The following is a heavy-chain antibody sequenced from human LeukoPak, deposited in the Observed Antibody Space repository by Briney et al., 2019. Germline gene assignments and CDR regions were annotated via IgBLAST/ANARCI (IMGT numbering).Heavy chain of an antibody. D-gene: IGHD6-13*01. CDR3: ARIGGIAAAGTEGENY. CDR1: GYTFTGYY. J-gene: IGHJ4*02. Sequence: GASVKVSCKASGYTFTGYYMHWVRQAPGQGLEWMGWINPNSGGTNYAQKFQGRVTMTRDTSISTAYMELSRLRSDDTAVYYCARIGGIAAAGTEGENYWGQGTLVTVSS. V-gene: IGHV1-2*02. CDR2: INPNSGGT.